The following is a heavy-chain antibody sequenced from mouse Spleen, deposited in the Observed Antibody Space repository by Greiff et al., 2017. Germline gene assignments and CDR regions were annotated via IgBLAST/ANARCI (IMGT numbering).Heavy chain of an antibody. CDR3: ARQKANWDWFAY. Sequence: EVKLMESGGGLVKRGGSLKLSCAASGFTFSSYAMSWVRQTPEKRLEWVATISSGGGNTYYPDSVKGRFTISRDNAKNTLYLQMSSLKSEDTAMYYCARQKANWDWFAYWGQGTLVTVSA. CDR2: ISSGGGNT. J-gene: IGHJ3*01. CDR1: GFTFSSYA. V-gene: IGHV5-9*04. D-gene: IGHD4-1*01.